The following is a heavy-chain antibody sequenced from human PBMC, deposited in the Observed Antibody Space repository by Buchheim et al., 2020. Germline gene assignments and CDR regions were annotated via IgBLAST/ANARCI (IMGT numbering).Heavy chain of an antibody. CDR1: GFTFNTYW. CDR3: ATFSYYYGMDV. CDR2: IKPDGSEK. J-gene: IGHJ6*02. V-gene: IGHV3-7*01. Sequence: EVQLVESGGGLVQPGGSLRLSCAASGFTFNTYWMSWVRQAPGKGLEWVANIKPDGSEKYYVDSVKGRFSISRDNAKNSLYLQMNSLRAEDTAVYYCATFSYYYGMDVWGQGTT.